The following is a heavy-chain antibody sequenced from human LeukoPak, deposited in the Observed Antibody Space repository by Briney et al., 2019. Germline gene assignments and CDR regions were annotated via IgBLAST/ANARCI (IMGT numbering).Heavy chain of an antibody. CDR1: GFTFSSYW. J-gene: IGHJ4*02. CDR3: ARVMYSSGWHPTQYYFDY. CDR2: INSDGSST. D-gene: IGHD6-19*01. Sequence: GGSLRLSCAASGFTFSSYWMHWVRQAPGKGLVWVSRINSDGSSTSYADSVKGRFTISRDNAKNSLYLQMNSLRAEDTALYYCARVMYSSGWHPTQYYFDYWGQGTLVTVSS. V-gene: IGHV3-74*01.